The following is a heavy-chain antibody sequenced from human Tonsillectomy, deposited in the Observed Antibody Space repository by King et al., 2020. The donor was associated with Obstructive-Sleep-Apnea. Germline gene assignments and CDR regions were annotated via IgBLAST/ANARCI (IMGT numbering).Heavy chain of an antibody. D-gene: IGHD6-19*01. Sequence: QLQESGPGLVKASETLSLTCTVSGYSISSGYYWGWIRQPPGKGLEWIGSIYHSGSTYYNPSLKSRVTISVDTSKNQFSLKLSSVTAADPAVYYCARARGGYSSGWFPGPFSVHGMDVWGQGTTVTVSS. CDR1: GYSISSGYY. CDR2: IYHSGST. CDR3: ARARGGYSSGWFPGPFSVHGMDV. V-gene: IGHV4-38-2*02. J-gene: IGHJ6*02.